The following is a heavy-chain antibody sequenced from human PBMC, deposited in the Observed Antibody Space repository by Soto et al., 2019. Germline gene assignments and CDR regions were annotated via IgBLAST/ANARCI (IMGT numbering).Heavy chain of an antibody. CDR2: IYYSGST. V-gene: IGHV4-59*01. Sequence: SETLSRTCTVSGGSLSSYYWSWIRQPPGKGLEWIGYIYYSGSTNYNPSLQSRVTISVDTSKNQFSLNLTSVTTADTAVYYCARGGGYDNRFYCSYDMDVWGQETTVTVSS. D-gene: IGHD5-12*01. CDR1: GGSLSSYY. J-gene: IGHJ6*02. CDR3: ARGGGYDNRFYCSYDMDV.